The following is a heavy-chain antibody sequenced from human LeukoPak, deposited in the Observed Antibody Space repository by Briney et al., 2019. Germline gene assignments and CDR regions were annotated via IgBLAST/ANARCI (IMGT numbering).Heavy chain of an antibody. CDR3: AREVVVAATPAWAY. CDR1: GGTFSSYA. CDR2: IIPIFGTA. V-gene: IGHV1-69*01. Sequence: ASVKVSCKASGGTFSSYAISWVRQAPGQGLEWMGGIIPIFGTANYAQKFQGRVTITADESTSTAYMELSSLRSEDTAVYYCAREVVVAATPAWAYWGQGTLVTVSS. J-gene: IGHJ4*02. D-gene: IGHD2-15*01.